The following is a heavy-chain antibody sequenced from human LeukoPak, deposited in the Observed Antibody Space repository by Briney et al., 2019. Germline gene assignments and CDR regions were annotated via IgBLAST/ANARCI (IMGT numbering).Heavy chain of an antibody. J-gene: IGHJ6*02. CDR2: IYPGDSET. V-gene: IGHV5-51*01. CDR1: GYSFTSYW. Sequence: GESLKISCKGSGYSFTSYWIGWVRQMPGKGLEWMGIIYPGDSETRYSPSFQGQVTISADKSISTAYLQWSSLKASDTAMYYCARHYYYDSSVYYGMDVWGQGTTVTVSS. D-gene: IGHD3-22*01. CDR3: ARHYYYDSSVYYGMDV.